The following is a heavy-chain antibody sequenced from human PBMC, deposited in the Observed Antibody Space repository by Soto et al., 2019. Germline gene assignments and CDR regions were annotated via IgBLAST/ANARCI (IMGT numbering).Heavy chain of an antibody. Sequence: EVQLVESGGGLVKPGGSLRLSCAASGFTFSSYSMNWVRQAPGKGLEWVSSISSSGTYIYYADSVKGRFTISRDNAKNSLYLQMNSLRVEDTAVYYCAFAGSGSYSNVADAFDIWGQGTMVTVSS. CDR3: AFAGSGSYSNVADAFDI. D-gene: IGHD3-10*01. J-gene: IGHJ3*02. CDR1: GFTFSSYS. V-gene: IGHV3-21*01. CDR2: ISSSGTYI.